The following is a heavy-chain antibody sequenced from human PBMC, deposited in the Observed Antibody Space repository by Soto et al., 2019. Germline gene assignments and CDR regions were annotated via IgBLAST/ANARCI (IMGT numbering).Heavy chain of an antibody. V-gene: IGHV2-5*02. D-gene: IGHD3-9*01. CDR3: AYRVPWQPSDWSLGWFDP. CDR2: IYWDDDK. J-gene: IGHJ5*02. CDR1: GFSLTTSGVG. Sequence: SGPTLVNPTQTLTLTCTFSGFSLTTSGVGVGWLRQPPGKALEWLALIYWDDDKRYSPSLKNRLTIAKVTSLNLVILTMTNMDPADTATYYCAYRVPWQPSDWSLGWFDPWGQGTLVTVSS.